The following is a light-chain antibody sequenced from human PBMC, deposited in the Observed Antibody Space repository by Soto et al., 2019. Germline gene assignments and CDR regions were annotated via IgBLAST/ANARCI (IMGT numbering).Light chain of an antibody. CDR1: QSVSSY. Sequence: IVLTQSPATLSLSPGERATLSCRASQSVSSYLAWYQQNTGQAPRLLSYDASNRATGIPARFSGSGSGTDFTLTISSLQPEDYAVYYCEQRRNRPSTFGQGPKLEIK. J-gene: IGKJ2*01. CDR2: DAS. V-gene: IGKV3-11*01. CDR3: EQRRNRPST.